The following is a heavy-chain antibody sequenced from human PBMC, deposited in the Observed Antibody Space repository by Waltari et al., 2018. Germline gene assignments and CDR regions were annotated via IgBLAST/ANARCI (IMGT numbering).Heavy chain of an antibody. CDR3: ATQDIVVVPAASYGDY. D-gene: IGHD2-2*01. CDR1: GFTFSSYA. V-gene: IGHV3-23*04. CDR2: MSGSGGST. Sequence: EVQLVESGGGLVQPGGSLRLSCAASGFTFSSYAMSWVRQAPGKGLEWVSAMSGSGGSTDYADSVKGRFTIARDNSKNTLYLQMNSLRAEDTAVYYCATQDIVVVPAASYGDYWGQGTLVTVSS. J-gene: IGHJ4*02.